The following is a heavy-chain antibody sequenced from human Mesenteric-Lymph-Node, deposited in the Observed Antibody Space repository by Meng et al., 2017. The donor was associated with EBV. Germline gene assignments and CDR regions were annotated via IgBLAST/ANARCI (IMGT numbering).Heavy chain of an antibody. CDR1: GGPIIKSSYC. CDR2: MHISWST. J-gene: IGHJ5*02. CDR3: ATGGVTLISGWFDP. Sequence: QASAPGSVTPSEPPPPPWMICGGPIIKSSYCGGWIRQPPGKGREWIGSMHISWSTYYNPSLKSRVTMSVDTFKTQFSLQLNSVTATDTAVYYCATGGVTLISGWFDPWGQGTLVTVSS. V-gene: IGHV4-39*05. D-gene: IGHD3-16*01.